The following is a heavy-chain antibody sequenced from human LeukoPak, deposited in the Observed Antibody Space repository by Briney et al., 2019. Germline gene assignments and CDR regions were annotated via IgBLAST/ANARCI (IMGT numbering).Heavy chain of an antibody. D-gene: IGHD4-17*01. CDR2: ISTSSSYI. V-gene: IGHV3-21*01. CDR3: ARNRGDPSYFDY. J-gene: IGHJ4*02. CDR1: GFTFSHFN. Sequence: GGSLRLSCAASGFTFSHFNMNWVRQGPGKGLEWVSSISTSSSYIYYADSVKGRFTISRNNPKNSLYLQMNSLRAEDTAVYYCARNRGDPSYFDYWGQGTLVTVSS.